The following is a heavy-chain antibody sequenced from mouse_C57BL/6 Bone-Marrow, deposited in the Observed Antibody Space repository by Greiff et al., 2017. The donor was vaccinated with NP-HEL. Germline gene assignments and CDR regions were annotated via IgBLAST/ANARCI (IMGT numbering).Heavy chain of an antibody. CDR1: GYTFTEYP. J-gene: IGHJ1*03. V-gene: IGHV1-62-2*01. Sequence: VQLQQSGAELVKPGASVTLSCKASGYTFTEYPIHWVKQRSGQGLEWIGWFYPGSGSIKYHEKFKDKATLTADKSSSTVYMELSRLTSEGSAVYFCARHEDHDGYSYWYFDVWGTGTTVTVSS. CDR3: ARHEDHDGYSYWYFDV. CDR2: FYPGSGSI. D-gene: IGHD2-3*01.